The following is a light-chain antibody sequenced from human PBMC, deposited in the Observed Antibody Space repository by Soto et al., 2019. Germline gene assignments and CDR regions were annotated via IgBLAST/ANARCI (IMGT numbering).Light chain of an antibody. J-gene: IGLJ1*01. CDR1: RSDVGGFNY. Sequence: QSVLTQPASVSGSPGQSITISCTGTRSDVGGFNYVSWYQQHPGKAPKLMISDVSIRPSGVSNRFSGSKSGNTASLTISGLQTEDEADYYCSSYTTSSTYVFGTGTKVTVL. V-gene: IGLV2-14*01. CDR3: SSYTTSSTYV. CDR2: DVS.